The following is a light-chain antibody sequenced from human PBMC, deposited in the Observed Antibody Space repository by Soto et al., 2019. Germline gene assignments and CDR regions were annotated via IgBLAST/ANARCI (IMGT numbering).Light chain of an antibody. CDR1: QSVSSN. V-gene: IGKV3-15*01. CDR2: DAS. J-gene: IGKJ4*01. Sequence: EIVMTQSPATLSVSPGGRVTLSCRASQSVSSNLAWYQQKPGQAPRLLIYDASTRATGIPARFSGSGSGTEFTLTISSLQSEDFAVYYCQQYNNWPFTFGGGTKVEIK. CDR3: QQYNNWPFT.